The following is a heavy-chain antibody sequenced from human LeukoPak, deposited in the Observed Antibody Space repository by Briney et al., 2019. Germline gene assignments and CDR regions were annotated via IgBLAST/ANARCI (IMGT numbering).Heavy chain of an antibody. Sequence: GASVKVSCKASGYTFTGYYMHWVRQAPGQGLEWMGWINPNSGGTNYAQKFQGRVTMTRDTSISTAYMELSRLRSDDTAVYYCAGGAIYDFWSGCGCFDYWGQGTLVTVSS. CDR1: GYTFTGYY. CDR3: AGGAIYDFWSGCGCFDY. J-gene: IGHJ4*02. D-gene: IGHD3-3*01. CDR2: INPNSGGT. V-gene: IGHV1-2*02.